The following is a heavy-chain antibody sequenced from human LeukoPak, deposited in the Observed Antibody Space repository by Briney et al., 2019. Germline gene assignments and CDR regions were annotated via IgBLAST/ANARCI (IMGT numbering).Heavy chain of an antibody. Sequence: GSLRLSCAASGFTFSSYAMHWVRQPPGKGLEWIGEINHSGSTNYNPSLKSRVTISVDTSKNQFSLKLSSVTAADTAVYYCARGYYDSSGYDYWGQGTLVTVSS. V-gene: IGHV4-34*01. CDR1: GFTFSSYA. CDR2: INHSGST. J-gene: IGHJ4*02. D-gene: IGHD3-22*01. CDR3: ARGYYDSSGYDY.